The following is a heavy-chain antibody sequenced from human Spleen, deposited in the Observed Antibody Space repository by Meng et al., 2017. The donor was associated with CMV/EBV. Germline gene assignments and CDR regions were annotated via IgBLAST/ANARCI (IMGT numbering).Heavy chain of an antibody. CDR3: ARAAPRDHYDFWSGYLTLDY. D-gene: IGHD3-3*01. V-gene: IGHV4-59*01. Sequence: SETLSLTCTVSGGSISSYYWSWIRQPPGKGLEWIGYIYYSVSTNYNPSLKSRVTISVDTSKTQFSLKLSSVTAADTAVYYCARAAPRDHYDFWSGYLTLDYWGQGTLVTVSS. J-gene: IGHJ4*02. CDR2: IYYSVST. CDR1: GGSISSYY.